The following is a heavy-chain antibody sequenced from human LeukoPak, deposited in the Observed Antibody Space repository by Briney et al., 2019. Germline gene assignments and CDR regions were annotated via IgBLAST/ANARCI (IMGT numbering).Heavy chain of an antibody. CDR3: AREVYGDYSGEWFDP. V-gene: IGHV4-30-4*01. CDR2: FYYSGST. Sequence: PSETLSLTCSVSVGSISSGDYYWSWIRQPPGKGLEWIGYFYYSGSTYYIPSLKSRVTISVDTSKNQLYLKLSSVTAADTAVYHCAREVYGDYSGEWFDPWGQGTLVTVSS. J-gene: IGHJ5*02. CDR1: VGSISSGDYY. D-gene: IGHD4-17*01.